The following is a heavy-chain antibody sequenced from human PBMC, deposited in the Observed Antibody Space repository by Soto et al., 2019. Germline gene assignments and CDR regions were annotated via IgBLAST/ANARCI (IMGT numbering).Heavy chain of an antibody. Sequence: PGGSLRLSCAASGFTFSIYAMHWVRQAPGKGLEWVAVISYDGSNKYYADSVKGRFTISRDNSKNTLYLQVNSLIAEDTAVYYCVRRHSSGWFGSRVEYYYYYGMDVWGQGSTVTVSS. CDR2: ISYDGSNK. D-gene: IGHD6-19*01. J-gene: IGHJ6*02. CDR1: GFTFSIYA. V-gene: IGHV3-30-3*01. CDR3: VRRHSSGWFGSRVEYYYYYGMDV.